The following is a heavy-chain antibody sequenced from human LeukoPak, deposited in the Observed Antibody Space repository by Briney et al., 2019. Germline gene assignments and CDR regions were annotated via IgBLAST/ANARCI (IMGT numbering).Heavy chain of an antibody. CDR1: GGSISSHY. Sequence: SETLSLTCTVSGGSISSHYWSWIRQPPGKGLEWIGYIYYSGSTNYNPSLKSRVTMSVDTSKNQFSLKLSSVTAADTAVYYCAREDYDILTGYPAPHFDYWGQGTLVTVSS. J-gene: IGHJ4*02. D-gene: IGHD3-9*01. CDR3: AREDYDILTGYPAPHFDY. V-gene: IGHV4-59*11. CDR2: IYYSGST.